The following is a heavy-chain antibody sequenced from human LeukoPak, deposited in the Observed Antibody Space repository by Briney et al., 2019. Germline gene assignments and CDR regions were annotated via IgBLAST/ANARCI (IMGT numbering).Heavy chain of an antibody. D-gene: IGHD3-3*01. J-gene: IGHJ5*02. Sequence: GGSLRLSCAASGFTFSSYGMHWVRQAPGKGLEWVAVISYVGSNKYYADSVKGRFTISRDNSKNTLYLQMNSLRAEDTAVYYCAKDAGWFGVNWFDPWGQGTLVTVSS. V-gene: IGHV3-30*18. CDR3: AKDAGWFGVNWFDP. CDR2: ISYVGSNK. CDR1: GFTFSSYG.